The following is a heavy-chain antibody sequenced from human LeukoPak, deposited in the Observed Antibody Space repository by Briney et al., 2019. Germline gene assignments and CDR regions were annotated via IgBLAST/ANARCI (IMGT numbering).Heavy chain of an antibody. Sequence: SETLSLTCAVYGGSFSGYYWSWIRQPPGKGLEWIGEINHSGSTNYNPSLKSRVTISVDTSKNQFSLKLSSVTAADTAVYYCASSSYDTALDYWGQGTLVTVSS. CDR2: INHSGST. CDR1: GGSFSGYY. V-gene: IGHV4-34*01. CDR3: ASSSYDTALDY. D-gene: IGHD5-18*01. J-gene: IGHJ4*02.